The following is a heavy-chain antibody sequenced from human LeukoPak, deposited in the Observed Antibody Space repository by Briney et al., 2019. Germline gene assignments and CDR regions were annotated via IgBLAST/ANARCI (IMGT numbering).Heavy chain of an antibody. V-gene: IGHV3-53*01. Sequence: GGSLRLSCAASGFTVSSNYMSWVRQAPGKGLEWVSVIYSGGSTYYADSVKGRFTISKDNSKNTLYLQTNSLRAEDTAVYYCARETYYYDSSGYGVYYFDYWGQGTLVTVSS. CDR3: ARETYYYDSSGYGVYYFDY. J-gene: IGHJ4*02. CDR2: IYSGGST. CDR1: GFTVSSNY. D-gene: IGHD3-22*01.